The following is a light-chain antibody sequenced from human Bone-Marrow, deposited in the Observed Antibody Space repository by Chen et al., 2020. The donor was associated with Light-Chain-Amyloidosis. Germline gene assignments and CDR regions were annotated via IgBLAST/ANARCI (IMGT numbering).Light chain of an antibody. Sequence: QTVVTQAPSFSVSPGGTVTLPCGLSSGSVSTNYYPAWYQQTPGQAPRTLIYSTNTRSSGVPDRFSGSILGNKAALTITGAQADDESDYYCVLYVGSGIWVFGGGTKLTVL. CDR3: VLYVGSGIWV. V-gene: IGLV8-61*01. J-gene: IGLJ3*02. CDR2: STN. CDR1: SGSVSTNYY.